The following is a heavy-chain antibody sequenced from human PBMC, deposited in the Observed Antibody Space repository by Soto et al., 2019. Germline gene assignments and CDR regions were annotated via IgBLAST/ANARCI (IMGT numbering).Heavy chain of an antibody. CDR3: ARGAPRYCSGGSCYSGYVMDF. CDR2: INAGNGNT. J-gene: IGHJ6*02. D-gene: IGHD2-15*01. Sequence: PGPPVKVSCKASGYTFTSYAMHWVRQAPGQRLEWMGWINAGNGNTKYSQKFQGRVTITRDTSASTAYMELSSLRSEDTAVYYCARGAPRYCSGGSCYSGYVMDFWGQGTTVTVSS. V-gene: IGHV1-3*01. CDR1: GYTFTSYA.